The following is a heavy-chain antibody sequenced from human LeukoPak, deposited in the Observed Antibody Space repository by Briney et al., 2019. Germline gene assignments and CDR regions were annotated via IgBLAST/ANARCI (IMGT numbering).Heavy chain of an antibody. J-gene: IGHJ6*03. D-gene: IGHD1-26*01. Sequence: PSETLSLTCTVSGDSIGSSTYYWGWIRQPPGEGLEWIATISYTGTTYYNPSLKSRVTISVDTSKNQFSLKLSSVTAANTAVYYCASDHSSASYTYYYYYMDVWGKGTTVTVSS. CDR2: ISYTGTT. V-gene: IGHV4-39*07. CDR1: GDSIGSSTYY. CDR3: ASDHSSASYTYYYYYMDV.